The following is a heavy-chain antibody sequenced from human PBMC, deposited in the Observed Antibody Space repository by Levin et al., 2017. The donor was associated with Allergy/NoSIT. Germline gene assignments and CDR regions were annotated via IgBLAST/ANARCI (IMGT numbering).Heavy chain of an antibody. V-gene: IGHV5-51*01. D-gene: IGHD6-13*01. CDR2: IYPGDSDT. J-gene: IGHJ4*02. Sequence: PGGSLRLSCTGSGYDFSSNWIGWVRQMPGRGLELMGIIYPGDSDTKYGPSFEGHVTISADRSSNPANLPWSSLKASDTATYYCARHGGLAAAGTEYVDYWGQGTLVTVSS. CDR3: ARHGGLAAAGTEYVDY. CDR1: GYDFSSNW.